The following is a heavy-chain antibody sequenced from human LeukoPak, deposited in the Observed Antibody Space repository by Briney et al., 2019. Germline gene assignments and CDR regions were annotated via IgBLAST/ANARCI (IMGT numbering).Heavy chain of an antibody. V-gene: IGHV3-7*01. CDR3: ARHVPRGRSDFDC. Sequence: GGSLRLSCAASGFTLDNHWMAWVRQTPGRGPEWVANIDEDGNEKSYAESVKGRFSVPRDNGRTSLYLQMNSLRAEDTAIYYRARHVPRGRSDFDCWGQGVLVTVS. D-gene: IGHD5-12*01. J-gene: IGHJ4*02. CDR2: IDEDGNEK. CDR1: GFTLDNHW.